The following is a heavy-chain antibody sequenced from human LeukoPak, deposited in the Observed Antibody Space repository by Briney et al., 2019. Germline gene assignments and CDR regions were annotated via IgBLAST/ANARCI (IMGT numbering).Heavy chain of an antibody. CDR2: TYYRSKWYN. J-gene: IGHJ6*03. V-gene: IGHV6-1*01. CDR3: ARGAYCGGDCYYYYYMDV. Sequence: SQTLSLTCAISGDRVSSNSAAWNWIRQSPSRGLEWLERTYYRSKWYNDYAVSVKSRITINPDTSKNQFSLQLNSVTPEDTAVYYCARGAYCGGDCYYYYYMDVWGKGTTVTVSS. D-gene: IGHD2-21*02. CDR1: GDRVSSNSAA.